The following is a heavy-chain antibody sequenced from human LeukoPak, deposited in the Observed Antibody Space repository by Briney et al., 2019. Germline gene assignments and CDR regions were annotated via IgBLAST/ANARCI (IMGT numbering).Heavy chain of an antibody. Sequence: ASVKVSCKASGGTFSSYAISWVRQAPGQGLEWMGWISAYNGNTNYAQKLQGRVTMTTDTSTSTAYMELRSLRSDDTAVYYCARVFGIAVAGTDFDYWGQGTLVTVSS. V-gene: IGHV1-18*01. D-gene: IGHD6-19*01. CDR3: ARVFGIAVAGTDFDY. J-gene: IGHJ4*02. CDR1: GGTFSSYA. CDR2: ISAYNGNT.